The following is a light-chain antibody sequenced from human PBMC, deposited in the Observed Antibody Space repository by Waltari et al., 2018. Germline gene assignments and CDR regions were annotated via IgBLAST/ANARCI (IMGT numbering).Light chain of an antibody. CDR1: QSISSW. Sequence: DIQMTQSPSTLSASVGDRVTITCRASQSISSWLAWYQQKPGKAPKLLIYKASSLESGVPSRFSGSGSGTEFTLTISSLQRDDFATYYCQQYNSYLRTFGQGTKVEIK. J-gene: IGKJ1*01. CDR2: KAS. V-gene: IGKV1-5*03. CDR3: QQYNSYLRT.